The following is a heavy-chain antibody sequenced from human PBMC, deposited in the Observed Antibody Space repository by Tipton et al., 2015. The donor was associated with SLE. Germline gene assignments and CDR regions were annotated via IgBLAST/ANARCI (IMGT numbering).Heavy chain of an antibody. Sequence: QLVQSGAEVKKPGASVKVSCKASGYTFTSYDINWVRQATGQGLEWMGWMNPNSGNTNYAQKLQGRVTMTTDTSTSTAYMELRSLRSDDTAVYYCARDSDAGQQLNYYYYGMDVWGQGTTVTVSS. V-gene: IGHV1-8*01. CDR2: MNPNSGNT. CDR3: ARDSDAGQQLNYYYYGMDV. J-gene: IGHJ6*02. CDR1: GYTFTSYD. D-gene: IGHD6-13*01.